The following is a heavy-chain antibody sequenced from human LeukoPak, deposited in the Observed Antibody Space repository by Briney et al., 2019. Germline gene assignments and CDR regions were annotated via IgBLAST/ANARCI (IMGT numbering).Heavy chain of an antibody. D-gene: IGHD2-2*01. CDR2: INPNSGGT. V-gene: IGHV1-2*02. J-gene: IGHJ6*03. Sequence: ASVKVSCKASGYTFTGHYMHWVRQAPGQGLEWMGWINPNSGGTNYAQKFQGRVLMTRDTSISTVYMELSRLTSDDTAVYYCARGGSPIFYYYIDVWGMGTTVTISS. CDR3: ARGGSPIFYYYIDV. CDR1: GYTFTGHY.